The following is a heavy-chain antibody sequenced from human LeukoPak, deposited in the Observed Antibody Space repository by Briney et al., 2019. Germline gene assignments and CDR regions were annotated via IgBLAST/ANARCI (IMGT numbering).Heavy chain of an antibody. D-gene: IGHD2-15*01. J-gene: IGHJ3*02. CDR2: ISCSGNT. V-gene: IGHV4-39*01. Sequence: SQTLSLTCTVSGGSIISSDYHWGWVRQPPGKGLEWIGTISCSGNTDYNPSLRSRVTISVDTSNNQFSLRLGSVTAADTAVYHCARHCCSGPAKRVFDIWGQGTMVTVPS. CDR3: ARHCCSGPAKRVFDI. CDR1: GGSIISSDYH.